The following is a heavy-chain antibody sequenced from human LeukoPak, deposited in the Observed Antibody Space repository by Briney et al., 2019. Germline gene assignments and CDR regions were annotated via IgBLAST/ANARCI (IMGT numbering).Heavy chain of an antibody. J-gene: IGHJ4*02. CDR2: ISSSSSYI. D-gene: IGHD2/OR15-2a*01. CDR1: GFTFSSYS. CDR3: ARGSVIYFFDY. V-gene: IGHV3-21*01. Sequence: GGSLRLSCAASGFTFSSYSMNWVRQAPGKGLEWVSSISSSSSYIYYADSVKGRFTISRDNAKNSLYLQMNSLRAEDTAVYYCARGSVIYFFDYWGQGTLVTVSS.